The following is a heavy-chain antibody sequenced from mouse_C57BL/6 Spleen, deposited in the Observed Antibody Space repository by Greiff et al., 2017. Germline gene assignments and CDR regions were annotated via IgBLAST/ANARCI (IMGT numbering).Heavy chain of an antibody. J-gene: IGHJ1*03. V-gene: IGHV1-80*01. D-gene: IGHD1-1*01. CDR3: ARYRIHCSSYWYGDV. Sequence: VQLKQSGAELVKPGASVKISCKASGYAFSSYWMTWVKQRPGQGLEWIGQIYPGDGDTNSNGKFKGKATLTADTSSSTAYMQLSSLTSEDSAVYYCARYRIHCSSYWYGDVWGTGTTVTVAS. CDR1: GYAFSSYW. CDR2: IYPGDGDT.